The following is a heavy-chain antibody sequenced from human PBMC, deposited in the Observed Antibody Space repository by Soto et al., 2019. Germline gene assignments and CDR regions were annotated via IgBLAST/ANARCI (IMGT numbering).Heavy chain of an antibody. CDR1: GDXVSSNSGA. V-gene: IGHV6-1*01. Sequence: QXLSLTYAISGDXVSSNSGAWIWIRQSPSRGLEWLGRTYYRSKWYNDYSLSVKSRITLNPDKSKNQFSLHINSVTTEDTAVYYCARGNHKNWFDPWGQGTLGTVSS. CDR2: TYYRSKWYN. CDR3: ARGNHKNWFDP. J-gene: IGHJ5*02.